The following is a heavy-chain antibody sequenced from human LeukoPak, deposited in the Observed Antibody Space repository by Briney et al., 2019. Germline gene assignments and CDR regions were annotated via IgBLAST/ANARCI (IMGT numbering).Heavy chain of an antibody. CDR3: ARTSGRGNSGYLDY. J-gene: IGHJ4*02. CDR1: GGSISSYY. Sequence: SETLSLTCTVSGGSISSYYWSWIRQPPGKGLEWIGYIYYSGSTNYNPSLKSRVTISVDTSKNQFSLKLSSVTAADTAVYYCARTSGRGNSGYLDYWGQGTLVTVSS. D-gene: IGHD5-12*01. CDR2: IYYSGST. V-gene: IGHV4-59*01.